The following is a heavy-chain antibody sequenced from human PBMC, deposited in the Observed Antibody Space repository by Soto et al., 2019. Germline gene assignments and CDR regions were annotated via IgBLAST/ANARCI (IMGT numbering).Heavy chain of an antibody. CDR2: IYYSGST. V-gene: IGHV4-31*03. CDR3: ARETIVNYDYVWGSDPEKYYFDY. D-gene: IGHD3-16*01. Sequence: PSETLSLTCTVSVDSISSGAYYWSWIRLHPGKGLEWIGFIYYSGSTYYNPSLKSRVTISADTSKNKFYLELSSVTSTDTAVYYCARETIVNYDYVWGSDPEKYYFDYWGQGTLVTVSS. J-gene: IGHJ4*02. CDR1: VDSISSGAYY.